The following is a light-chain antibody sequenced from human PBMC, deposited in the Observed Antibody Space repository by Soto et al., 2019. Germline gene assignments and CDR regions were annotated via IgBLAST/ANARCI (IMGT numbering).Light chain of an antibody. CDR3: GADHGSGSTFVYV. V-gene: IGLV9-49*01. CDR1: SGYSSYK. Sequence: ALTQPPSASASLGASVTLTCTLSSGYSSYKVDWYQQRPGKGPRFVMRVGTGGIVGFKGDGIPDRFSVLGSGLNRYLTIENIQEEDESDYHCGADHGSGSTFVYVFGTGTKVTVL. CDR2: VGTGGIVG. J-gene: IGLJ1*01.